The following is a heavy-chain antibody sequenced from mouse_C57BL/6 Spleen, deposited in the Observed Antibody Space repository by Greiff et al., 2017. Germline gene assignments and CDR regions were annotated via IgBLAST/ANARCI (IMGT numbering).Heavy chain of an antibody. J-gene: IGHJ2*01. CDR2: ISSGGSYT. D-gene: IGHD1-1*01. Sequence: EVQVVESGGDLVKPGGSLKLSCAASGFTFSSYGMSWVRQTPDKRLEWVATISSGGSYTYYPDSVKGRCTISRDNAKNTLYLQMSSLKSEDTAMYYCARQDYYGSSYEYFDYWGQGTTLTVSS. CDR1: GFTFSSYG. V-gene: IGHV5-6*01. CDR3: ARQDYYGSSYEYFDY.